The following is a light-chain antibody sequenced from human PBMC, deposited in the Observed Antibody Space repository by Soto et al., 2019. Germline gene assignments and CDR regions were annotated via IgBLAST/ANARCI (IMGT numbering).Light chain of an antibody. CDR2: KVS. Sequence: DVVMTQSPLSLPVTLGQPASISCRSSQSLVYSDGNTYLNWFQQRPGQSPRRLIYKVSNRDSGVPDRFSGIGSGTDFTLKISRVEAEDVGVYYCMQGTHWPPMYTFGQGTKLEIK. V-gene: IGKV2-30*01. CDR1: QSLVYSDGNTY. CDR3: MQGTHWPPMYT. J-gene: IGKJ2*01.